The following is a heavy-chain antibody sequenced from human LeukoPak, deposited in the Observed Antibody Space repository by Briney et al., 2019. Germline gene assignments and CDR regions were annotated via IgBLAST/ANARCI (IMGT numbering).Heavy chain of an antibody. V-gene: IGHV3-23*01. Sequence: GGSLRLSCAASGFTFSSYAMSWVRQAPGKGLEWVSAITGSGGSTYYADSVKGRFTISRDNSKNSLYLQMNSLRAEDTAVYYCAKAPRAAAGTYNGMDVWGQGTTVTVSS. J-gene: IGHJ6*02. CDR1: GFTFSSYA. D-gene: IGHD6-13*01. CDR2: ITGSGGST. CDR3: AKAPRAAAGTYNGMDV.